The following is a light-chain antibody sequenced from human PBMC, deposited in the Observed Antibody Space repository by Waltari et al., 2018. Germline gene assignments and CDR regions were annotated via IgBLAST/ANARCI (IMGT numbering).Light chain of an antibody. CDR2: AAS. V-gene: IGKV1-39*01. Sequence: DIQMTQSPSSLSASAGDRVTITCRASQSITSSLNWYQQRPGKAPKLLIYAASSLHSGVPSRFSGSGSATDFTLTINSLQPEDFATYYCQQSHSSPLTFGGGTKVEN. J-gene: IGKJ4*01. CDR3: QQSHSSPLT. CDR1: QSITSS.